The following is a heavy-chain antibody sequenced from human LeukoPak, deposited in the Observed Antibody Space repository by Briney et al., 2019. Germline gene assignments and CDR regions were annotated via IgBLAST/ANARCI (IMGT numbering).Heavy chain of an antibody. J-gene: IGHJ5*02. Sequence: GGSLRLSCAASGFTFSSYWMHWVRQAPGKRPVWVSHINDDGSDTIYADSVRGRFTISRDDAKNTVYLRMNNLRAEDTAVYYCVRGGPSTWSWGQGTLVTVSS. CDR1: GFTFSSYW. CDR2: INDDGSDT. D-gene: IGHD2-15*01. V-gene: IGHV3-74*01. CDR3: VRGGPSTWS.